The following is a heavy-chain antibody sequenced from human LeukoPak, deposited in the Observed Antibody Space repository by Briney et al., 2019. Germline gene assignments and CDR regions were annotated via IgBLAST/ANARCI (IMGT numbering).Heavy chain of an antibody. Sequence: WETQSLTCTVSGGSISSYYWSWIRQPPGKGLAWIGYIYYTGSTNYNPSLQSRVAISVDTSKNPFSLNLSSVTAADTAVYYCATNAGDGDNWFDPWGQGTLVTVSS. CDR3: ATNAGDGDNWFDP. J-gene: IGHJ5*02. CDR1: GGSISSYY. D-gene: IGHD4-17*01. V-gene: IGHV4-59*01. CDR2: IYYTGST.